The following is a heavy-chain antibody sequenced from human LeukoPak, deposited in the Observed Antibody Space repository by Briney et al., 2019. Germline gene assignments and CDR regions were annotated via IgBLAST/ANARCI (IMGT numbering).Heavy chain of an antibody. CDR1: GFTVSSNY. D-gene: IGHD6-19*01. V-gene: IGHV3-53*01. CDR3: ARSSGWVSNSAAFDY. J-gene: IGHJ4*02. Sequence: GGSLRLSCAASGFTVSSNYMSWVRQAPGKGLEWVSVIYSGGSTYYAESVKGRFTIPRDNSKNTLYLQMNSLRAEDTAVYYCARSSGWVSNSAAFDYWGQGTLVTVSS. CDR2: IYSGGST.